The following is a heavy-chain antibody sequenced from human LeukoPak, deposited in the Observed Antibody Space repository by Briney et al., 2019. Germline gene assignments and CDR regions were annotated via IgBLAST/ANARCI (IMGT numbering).Heavy chain of an antibody. CDR2: VVVGSGNT. V-gene: IGHV1-58*01. J-gene: IGHJ4*02. CDR3: AADSQLGATSGFGH. Sequence: ASVKVSCKASGFAFVNSLVHWVRQTRGQGLEWIGWVVVGSGNTNYAQKFQERVTITRDRSTSTAYMELSSLTSDDTAIYYCAADSQLGATSGFGHWGQGSLVTVSS. CDR1: GFAFVNSL. D-gene: IGHD1-26*01.